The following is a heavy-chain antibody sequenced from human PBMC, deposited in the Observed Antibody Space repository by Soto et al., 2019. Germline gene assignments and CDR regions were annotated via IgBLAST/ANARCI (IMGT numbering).Heavy chain of an antibody. CDR1: AYSFTTYH. J-gene: IGHJ5*02. Sequence: ASVKVSCKAFAYSFTTYHIHWVRQAPGQGLEWMGLINPDAGATNYAQRFQGRLRLTRDTSTSTVYMELRSLRFDDTAVYYCARGDIVLVPASEGNWFDPWGQGTLVTVSS. V-gene: IGHV1-46*01. CDR2: INPDAGAT. CDR3: ARGDIVLVPASEGNWFDP. D-gene: IGHD2-2*01.